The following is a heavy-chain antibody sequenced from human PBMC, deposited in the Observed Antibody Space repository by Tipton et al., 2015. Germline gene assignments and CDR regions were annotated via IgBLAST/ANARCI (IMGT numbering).Heavy chain of an antibody. V-gene: IGHV4-61*01. CDR2: ISYTETG. CDR3: ARDLEHGMDV. D-gene: IGHD5-24*01. CDR1: GYSISSGYY. Sequence: PGLVKPSETLSLTCDVSGYSISSGYYWGWIRQPPGKGLEWIGYISYTETGHYNPSLKSRVTISVDTSKNQFSLKLSSVTAADTAVYYCARDLEHGMDVWGQGTTVTVSS. J-gene: IGHJ6*02.